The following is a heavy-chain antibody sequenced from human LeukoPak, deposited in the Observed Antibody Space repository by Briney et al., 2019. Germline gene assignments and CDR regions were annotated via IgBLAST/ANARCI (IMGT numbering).Heavy chain of an antibody. CDR2: ISGSGGST. CDR3: AKSDGYDSYFDY. CDR1: GFTFSSYA. Sequence: GGSLRLSCAASGFTFSSYAMSWLRQAPGKGLEWVSAISGSGGSTYYADSVKGRFTISRDNSKNTLYLQMNSLRAEDTAVYYCAKSDGYDSYFDYWGQGTLVTVSS. J-gene: IGHJ4*02. V-gene: IGHV3-23*01. D-gene: IGHD5-12*01.